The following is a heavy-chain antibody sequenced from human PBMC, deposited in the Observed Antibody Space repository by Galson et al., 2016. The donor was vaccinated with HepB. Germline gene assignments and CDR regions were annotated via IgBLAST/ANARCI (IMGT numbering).Heavy chain of an antibody. CDR1: GGSISSSSIYY. D-gene: IGHD6-25*01. Sequence: ETLSLTCTVSGGSISSSSIYYWGWIRQPPGKGPEWIGSIYNTESTYYNPSLKSRVTISVDTSKNQFSLKLRSVTAADTAVYYCASHDRGIAAAFDHWGQGTLVTVSS. J-gene: IGHJ4*02. CDR3: ASHDRGIAAAFDH. CDR2: IYNTEST. V-gene: IGHV4-39*01.